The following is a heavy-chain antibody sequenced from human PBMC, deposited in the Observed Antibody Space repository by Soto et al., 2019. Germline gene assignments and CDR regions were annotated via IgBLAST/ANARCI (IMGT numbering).Heavy chain of an antibody. Sequence: GGSLRLSCVASAFSSHHHAVHWVRQGPGKGLEWVSGIHWNNGATGYADSVKGRFTIFKDNVKNSVYLQMNSLRTDDTAFYYCTEDILPGGADVWGQGTTVTVSS. CDR1: AFSSHHHA. CDR3: TEDILPGGADV. CDR2: IHWNNGAT. V-gene: IGHV3-9*02. D-gene: IGHD3-16*01. J-gene: IGHJ6*02.